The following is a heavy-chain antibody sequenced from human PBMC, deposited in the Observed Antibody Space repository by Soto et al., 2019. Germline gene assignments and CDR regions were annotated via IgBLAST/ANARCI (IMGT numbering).Heavy chain of an antibody. Sequence: EVQLVESGGGLVKPGGSLRLSCAASGFTFSSYSMNWVRQAPGKGLEWVSSISSSSSYIYYADSVQGRFTISRDNAKNSLYLQMNSLRAEDTAVYYCASGDYYDRSGYPYWGQGTLVTVS. J-gene: IGHJ4*02. D-gene: IGHD3-22*01. CDR2: ISSSSSYI. V-gene: IGHV3-21*01. CDR1: GFTFSSYS. CDR3: ASGDYYDRSGYPY.